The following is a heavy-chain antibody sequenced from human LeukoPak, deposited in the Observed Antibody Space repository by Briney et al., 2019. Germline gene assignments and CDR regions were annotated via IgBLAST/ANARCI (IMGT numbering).Heavy chain of an antibody. J-gene: IGHJ4*02. V-gene: IGHV4-30-4*01. Sequence: SETLSLTCTVSGGSISSGDYYWSWIRQPPGKGLEWIGYIYYNGNTYYNPSLKSRLTISIDTSKNQFSLKLSSVTAADTAVYYCARDAPGIAAAGVYWGQGTPVTVSS. D-gene: IGHD6-13*01. CDR1: GGSISSGDYY. CDR3: ARDAPGIAAAGVY. CDR2: IYYNGNT.